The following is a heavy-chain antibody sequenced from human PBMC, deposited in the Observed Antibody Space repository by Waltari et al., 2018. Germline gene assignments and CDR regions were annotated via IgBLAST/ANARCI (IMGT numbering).Heavy chain of an antibody. CDR3: AKQSPSYTRGWYPLES. V-gene: IGHV3-53*01. D-gene: IGHD6-19*01. J-gene: IGHJ4*02. Sequence: EVQLVESGGNLIQPGGSLRLSCAASGFTVWTNFISWVRQAPGKGLEWVSIIYSGGNTYYAGSVKGRFTISRDNYKNMVYLEMNSLRAEDTAVYYCAKQSPSYTRGWYPLESWGPGTLVTVSP. CDR2: IYSGGNT. CDR1: GFTVWTNF.